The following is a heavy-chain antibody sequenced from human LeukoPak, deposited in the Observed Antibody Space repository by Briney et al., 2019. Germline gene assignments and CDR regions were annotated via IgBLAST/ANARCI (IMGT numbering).Heavy chain of an antibody. V-gene: IGHV3-30*18. CDR3: AKELYNYGDYGAEGLDV. J-gene: IGHJ6*02. D-gene: IGHD4-17*01. Sequence: GGSLRLSCAVSGFTFGNYGMHWVRQAPGKGLEWVALISYDGSSEYYAGSVKGRSTISRDNSKITVYLQMNSLKAEDTAVYYCAKELYNYGDYGAEGLDVGGQGTTVTVS. CDR1: GFTFGNYG. CDR2: ISYDGSSE.